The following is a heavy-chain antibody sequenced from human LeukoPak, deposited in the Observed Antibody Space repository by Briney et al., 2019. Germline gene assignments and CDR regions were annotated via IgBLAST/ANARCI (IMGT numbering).Heavy chain of an antibody. D-gene: IGHD3-22*01. CDR2: ISSNGGST. V-gene: IGHV3-64D*06. Sequence: GGSLRLSCSASGFTYSSYAVHWVRQARGKGLECVSAISSNGGSTYYADSVKGRFTISRDNSKNTLYLQMSSLRAEDTAVYYCVRTMIVAIVLDYWGQGTLVTASP. J-gene: IGHJ4*02. CDR1: GFTYSSYA. CDR3: VRTMIVAIVLDY.